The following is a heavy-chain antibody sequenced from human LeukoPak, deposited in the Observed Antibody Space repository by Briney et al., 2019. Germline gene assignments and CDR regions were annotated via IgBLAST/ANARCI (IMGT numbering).Heavy chain of an antibody. D-gene: IGHD3-22*01. V-gene: IGHV3-7*03. CDR3: AKSNGYGLIDI. Sequence: RGSLRLSCAVSGFTFTNYWMSWARQSPGKGLEWVANIYLDGSRAYYVDSVKGRFTISRDNAKNSLFLQMNSLTAADTAVYYCAKSNGYGLIDIWGQGTMVTVSS. CDR2: IYLDGSRA. J-gene: IGHJ3*02. CDR1: GFTFTNYW.